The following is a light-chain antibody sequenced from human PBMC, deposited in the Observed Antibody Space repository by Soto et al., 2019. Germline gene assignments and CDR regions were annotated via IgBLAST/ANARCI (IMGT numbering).Light chain of an antibody. CDR3: SSYKRGATLV. Sequence: QSALTQPASVSGSPGQSITLSCTGTSSDAGAYNYVSWYQHHPGAAPKLIIFEVSDRPSGISNRFSGSKSANTASLSISGLQAEDEADYYCSSYKRGATLVFGGGTKLTVL. V-gene: IGLV2-14*01. CDR1: SSDAGAYNY. CDR2: EVS. J-gene: IGLJ2*01.